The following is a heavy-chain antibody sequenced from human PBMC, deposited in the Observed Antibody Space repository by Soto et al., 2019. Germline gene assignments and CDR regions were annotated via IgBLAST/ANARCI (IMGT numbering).Heavy chain of an antibody. V-gene: IGHV4-4*02. J-gene: IGHJ5*02. CDR3: AREEKYSSGWYGGWFDP. D-gene: IGHD6-19*01. Sequence: QVQLQESGPGLVKPSRTLSLTCAVSGGSISSSNWWSWVRQPPGKGLEGIGEIYHSGSTNYNPSLKSRVTISVDRSKNQFSLKLSSVTAADTAVYYCAREEKYSSGWYGGWFDPWGQGTLVTVSS. CDR2: IYHSGST. CDR1: GGSISSSNW.